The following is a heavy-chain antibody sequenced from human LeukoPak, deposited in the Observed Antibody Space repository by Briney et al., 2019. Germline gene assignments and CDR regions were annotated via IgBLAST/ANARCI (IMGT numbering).Heavy chain of an antibody. CDR1: GYRFTSYG. Sequence: GASVKVSCKASGYRFTSYGISWVRQAPGQGLEWMGWISAYNGNTNYAQKLQGRVTMTTDTSTSTAYMELRSLRSDDTAVYYCARGGDGDILTGRVFDYWGQGTLVTLSS. CDR2: ISAYNGNT. D-gene: IGHD3-9*01. V-gene: IGHV1-18*01. J-gene: IGHJ4*02. CDR3: ARGGDGDILTGRVFDY.